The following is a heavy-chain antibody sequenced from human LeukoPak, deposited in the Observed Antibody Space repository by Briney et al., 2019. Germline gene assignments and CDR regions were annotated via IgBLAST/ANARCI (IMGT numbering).Heavy chain of an antibody. V-gene: IGHV4-38-2*01. D-gene: IGHD6-6*01. Sequence: PSETLSLTCAVSGYSISSGYYWGWIRQPPGKGLEWIGGIYHSGSTYYNPSLKSRVTISVDTSKNQFSLKPSSVTAADTAVYYCASRDLSSPFDYWGQGTLVTVSS. CDR1: GYSISSGYY. CDR3: ASRDLSSPFDY. CDR2: IYHSGST. J-gene: IGHJ4*02.